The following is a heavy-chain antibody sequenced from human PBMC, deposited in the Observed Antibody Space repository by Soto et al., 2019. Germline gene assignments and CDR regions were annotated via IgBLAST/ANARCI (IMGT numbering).Heavy chain of an antibody. CDR1: GGSISSGGHS. CDR2: IYQCGGT. Sequence: QLQLQESGSGLVKPSQPLSLTCAVSGGSISSGGHSWSWIRQPPGKGLEWIGYIYQCGGTYYNPSLKRRVTIAVDWSKDLCSRKLCAVAAADTAVYCGARVPDYWGQGTLFTVSS. J-gene: IGHJ4*02. CDR3: ARVPDY. V-gene: IGHV4-30-2*01.